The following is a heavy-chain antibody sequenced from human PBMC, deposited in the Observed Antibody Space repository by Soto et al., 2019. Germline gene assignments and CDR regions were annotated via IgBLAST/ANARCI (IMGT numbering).Heavy chain of an antibody. CDR2: ISGSGSTA. CDR3: TRAAWFPYLSFY. Sequence: GGSLRLSCIDSGFTFSRFELHWVRQAPGKGLEWISYISGSGSTAYYASSVEGRFTISRDNANNSVYLQMDSLRAEDTALYYCTRAAWFPYLSFYWGQGALVTVSS. D-gene: IGHD3-10*01. CDR1: GFTFSRFE. V-gene: IGHV3-48*03. J-gene: IGHJ4*02.